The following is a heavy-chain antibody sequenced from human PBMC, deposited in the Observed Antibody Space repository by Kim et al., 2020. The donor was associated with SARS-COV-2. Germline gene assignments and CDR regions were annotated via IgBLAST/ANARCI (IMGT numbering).Heavy chain of an antibody. J-gene: IGHJ3*02. D-gene: IGHD3-10*01. Sequence: GGSLRLYCAASGFNFNNYNMHWVRQAPGKGLEWVATISHDGGFEYFVDSVKGRFTIARDNSKNTLYLQMNSLRPEDTAVYYCAREGYYYGSQRGETDAFDIWGQGTMVTVSS. CDR2: ISHDGGFE. V-gene: IGHV3-30-3*01. CDR1: GFNFNNYN. CDR3: AREGYYYGSQRGETDAFDI.